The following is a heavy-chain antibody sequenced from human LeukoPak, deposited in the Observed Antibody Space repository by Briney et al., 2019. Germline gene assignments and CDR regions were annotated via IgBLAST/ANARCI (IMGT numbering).Heavy chain of an antibody. CDR2: IKSKTDGGTT. CDR3: TTSPGWLLYYYYGMDV. CDR1: GFTFSNAW. V-gene: IGHV3-15*01. D-gene: IGHD2-2*02. Sequence: GGSLRLSCAASGFTFSNAWMSWVRQAPGKGLEWVGRIKSKTDGGTTDYAAPVKGRFTISRDDSKNTLHLQMNSLKTEDTAVCYCTTSPGWLLYYYYGMDVWGQGTTVTVSS. J-gene: IGHJ6*02.